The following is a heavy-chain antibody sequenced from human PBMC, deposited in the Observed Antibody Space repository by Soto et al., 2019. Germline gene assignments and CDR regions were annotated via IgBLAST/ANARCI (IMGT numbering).Heavy chain of an antibody. D-gene: IGHD3-10*01. Sequence: GGSLILSCGASGFTFGSYCMHWVRQAPGKGLEWVAVISYDGSNKYYADSVKGRFTISRDNSKNTLYLQMNSLRAEDTAVYYCAKVLVLVTYGSSSYYYYYYGMDVWGQGTTVTVSS. CDR1: GFTFGSYC. J-gene: IGHJ6*02. CDR3: AKVLVLVTYGSSSYYYYYYGMDV. V-gene: IGHV3-30*18. CDR2: ISYDGSNK.